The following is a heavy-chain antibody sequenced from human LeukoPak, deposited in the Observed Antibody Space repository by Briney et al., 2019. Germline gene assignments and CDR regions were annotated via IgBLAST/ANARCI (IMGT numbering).Heavy chain of an antibody. CDR1: GGSFSGYY. CDR3: AREATKLTHPYFDY. CDR2: INHSGST. D-gene: IGHD1-1*01. J-gene: IGHJ4*02. V-gene: IGHV4-34*01. Sequence: SETLSLTCAVYGGSFSGYYWSWIRQPPGKGLEWIGEINHSGSTNYNPSLKSRVTISVDTSKNQFSLKVNSVTTADTAVYYCAREATKLTHPYFDYWGQGTLVTVSS.